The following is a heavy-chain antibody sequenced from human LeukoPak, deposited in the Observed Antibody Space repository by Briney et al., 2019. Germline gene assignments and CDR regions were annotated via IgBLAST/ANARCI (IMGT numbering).Heavy chain of an antibody. CDR1: GYSFTSYW. Sequence: GESLKISCKGSGYSFTSYWIGWVRQMPGKGLEWMGIIYPGDSDTRYSPSFQGQVTMSVDKSISTAYLHWGSLKASDTAIYFCARRLDTGRYEVFDYLGPGTPVTVSS. J-gene: IGHJ4*02. CDR3: ARRLDTGRYEVFDY. CDR2: IYPGDSDT. V-gene: IGHV5-51*01. D-gene: IGHD1-26*01.